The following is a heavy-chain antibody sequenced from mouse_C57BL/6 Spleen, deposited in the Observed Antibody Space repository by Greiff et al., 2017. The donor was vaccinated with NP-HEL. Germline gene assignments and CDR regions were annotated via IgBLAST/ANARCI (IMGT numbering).Heavy chain of an antibody. V-gene: IGHV5-17*01. CDR1: GFTFSDYG. D-gene: IGHD1-2*01. CDR3: ARVSLLYYVDY. CDR2: ISSGSSTI. J-gene: IGHJ2*01. Sequence: EVKLVESGGGLVKPGGSLKLSCAASGFTFSDYGMHWVRQAPEKGLEWVAYISSGSSTIYYADTVKGRFTISRDNAKNTLFLQMTSLRSEDTAMYYCARVSLLYYVDYWGQGTTLTVSS.